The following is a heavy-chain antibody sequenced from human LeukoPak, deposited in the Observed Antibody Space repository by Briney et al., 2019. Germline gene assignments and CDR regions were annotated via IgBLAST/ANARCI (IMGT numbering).Heavy chain of an antibody. V-gene: IGHV3-7*01. CDR1: GFTFSSYS. CDR3: ASSGSYRFDY. Sequence: GGSLRLSCAASGFTFSSYSMNWVRQAPGKGLEWVANIKQDGSEKYYVDSVKGRFTISRDNAKNSLYLQMNSLRDEDTAVHYCASSGSYRFDYWGQGTLVTVSS. CDR2: IKQDGSEK. J-gene: IGHJ4*02. D-gene: IGHD1-26*01.